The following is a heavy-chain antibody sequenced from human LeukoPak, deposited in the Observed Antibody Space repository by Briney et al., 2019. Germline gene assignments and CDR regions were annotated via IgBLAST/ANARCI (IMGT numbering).Heavy chain of an antibody. Sequence: GGSLRLSCAASGFTFSSYEMNWVRQAPGKGLEWVSYISSSGSTIYYADSVKGRFTISRDNAKNSLYLQMNSLRAEDTAVYYCARDGGYGYFDYWGQGTLVTVSS. D-gene: IGHD5-18*01. CDR3: ARDGGYGYFDY. CDR1: GFTFSSYE. CDR2: ISSSGSTI. J-gene: IGHJ4*02. V-gene: IGHV3-48*03.